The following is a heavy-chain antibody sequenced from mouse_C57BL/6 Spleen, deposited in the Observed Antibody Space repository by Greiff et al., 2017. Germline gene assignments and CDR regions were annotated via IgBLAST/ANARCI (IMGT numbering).Heavy chain of an antibody. V-gene: IGHV1-22*01. Sequence: VQLQQSGPELVKPGASVKMSCKASGYTFTDYNMHWVKQSHGKSLEWIGYINPNNGGTSYNQTFKGKATLTVNKSSSTAYMELRSLTSEDSAVYYCAGTTVVPFAYWGQGTLVTVSA. J-gene: IGHJ3*01. CDR2: INPNNGGT. D-gene: IGHD1-1*01. CDR1: GYTFTDYN. CDR3: AGTTVVPFAY.